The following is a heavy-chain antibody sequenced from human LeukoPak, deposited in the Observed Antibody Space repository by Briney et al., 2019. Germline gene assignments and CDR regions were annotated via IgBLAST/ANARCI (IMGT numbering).Heavy chain of an antibody. CDR1: GASISSYY. CDR2: IYYSGST. V-gene: IGHV4-59*01. J-gene: IGHJ4*02. CDR3: ASGPYPAAGTDHQFDY. D-gene: IGHD6-13*01. Sequence: SETLSLTCTVSGASISSYYWSWIRQPPGKGLEWIGYIYYSGSTHYNPALKSRVTISVDTSKNQFSLDLSSVTAADTAVYYCASGPYPAAGTDHQFDYWGLGTLVTVSS.